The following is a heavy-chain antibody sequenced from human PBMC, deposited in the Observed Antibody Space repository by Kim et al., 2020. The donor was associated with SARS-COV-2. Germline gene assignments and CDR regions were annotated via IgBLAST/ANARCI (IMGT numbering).Heavy chain of an antibody. J-gene: IGHJ4*02. Sequence: GGSLRLSCAASGFALDSYGMHWVRQAPGKGLEWVAVIWYDGSKEYYADSVKGRFTISRDNSQNTLYLQMNSLRADDTAVYFCARDPTAVARYYFDHWGQGTLVIVSS. D-gene: IGHD5-18*01. CDR1: GFALDSYG. V-gene: IGHV3-33*08. CDR3: ARDPTAVARYYFDH. CDR2: IWYDGSKE.